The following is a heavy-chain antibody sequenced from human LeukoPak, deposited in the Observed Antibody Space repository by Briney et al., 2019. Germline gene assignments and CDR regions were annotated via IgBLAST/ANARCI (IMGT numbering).Heavy chain of an antibody. V-gene: IGHV3-23*01. CDR2: ITGSGGSI. D-gene: IGHD4-17*01. J-gene: IGHJ4*02. CDR1: GFTFRLYV. Sequence: GGSLRHSCAASGFTFRLYVMTWVRQAPGKGLEWVTAITGSGGSIYYADSVRGRFTISRDNSKNTLYLQMNSLRDEDTAVYYCSHPSTPDYGGLDYWGQGTLVTVSS. CDR3: SHPSTPDYGGLDY.